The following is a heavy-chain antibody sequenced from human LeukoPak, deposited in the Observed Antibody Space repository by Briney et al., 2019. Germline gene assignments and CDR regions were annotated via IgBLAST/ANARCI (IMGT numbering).Heavy chain of an antibody. Sequence: GASVKVSCKASGYTFTSYGISWVRQAPGQGLEWMGWIGAYNGNTNYAQKLQGRVTMTTDTSTSTAYMELRSLRSDDTAVYYCARDEFDFWSGYRYGMDVWGQGTTVTVSS. J-gene: IGHJ6*02. CDR1: GYTFTSYG. CDR3: ARDEFDFWSGYRYGMDV. CDR2: IGAYNGNT. D-gene: IGHD3-3*01. V-gene: IGHV1-18*01.